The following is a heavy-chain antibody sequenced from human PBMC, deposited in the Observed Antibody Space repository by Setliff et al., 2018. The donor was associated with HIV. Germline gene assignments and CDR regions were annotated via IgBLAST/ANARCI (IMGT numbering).Heavy chain of an antibody. V-gene: IGHV3-73*01. Sequence: GGSLRLSCAASGFTFTNAWMSWVRQAPGKGLEWVGRIRSKGYGSATAYAASVKGRFTISRDDSKNTAYLQMDSLRAEDTAIYYCARDWRSGYDLNFDYWGQGTLVTVSS. CDR3: ARDWRSGYDLNFDY. CDR2: IRSKGYGSAT. CDR1: GFTFTNAW. D-gene: IGHD5-12*01. J-gene: IGHJ4*02.